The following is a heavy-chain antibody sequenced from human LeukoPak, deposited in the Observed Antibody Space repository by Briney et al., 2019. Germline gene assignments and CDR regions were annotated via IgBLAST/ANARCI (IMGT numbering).Heavy chain of an antibody. J-gene: IGHJ4*02. CDR1: GFTLSSYA. CDR2: IRGSGGST. V-gene: IGHV3-23*01. Sequence: TGGSLRLSCTASGFTLSSYAMRCVRQAPGKGLVWVSAIRGSGGSTYCADSVKGRFTISRDNSKNTLYLQMNSLRAEDTAVYYCAKAIATTGKPVFDYWGQGTLVTVSS. CDR3: AKAIATTGKPVFDY. D-gene: IGHD6-13*01.